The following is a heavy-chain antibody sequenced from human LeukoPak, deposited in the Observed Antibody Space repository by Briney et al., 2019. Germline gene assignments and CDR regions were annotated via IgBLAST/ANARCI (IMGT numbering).Heavy chain of an antibody. V-gene: IGHV3-30-3*01. J-gene: IGHJ6*02. CDR3: ARWGVRAYYYGMDV. CDR2: ISYDGSNK. CDR1: GFTFSSYA. Sequence: GGSLRLSCAASGFTFSSYAMHWVRQAPGKGLEWVAVISYDGSNKYYADSVKGRFTISRDNSKNTLYLRMNSLRAEDTAVYYCARWGVRAYYYGMDVWGQGTTVTVS. D-gene: IGHD3-16*01.